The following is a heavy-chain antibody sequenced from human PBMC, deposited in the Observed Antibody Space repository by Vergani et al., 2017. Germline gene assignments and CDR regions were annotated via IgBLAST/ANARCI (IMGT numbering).Heavy chain of an antibody. V-gene: IGHV3-48*03. Sequence: EVQLVESGGGLVQPGGSLRLSCAASGFTFSSYEMNWVRQAPGKGLEWVSYISSIGSTIYYADSVKGRFTIYRDNATNSLYLQMNSLRAEDTAVYYCAGEGYYDSSGPGGRRYYFDYWGQGTLVTVSS. CDR3: AGEGYYDSSGPGGRRYYFDY. D-gene: IGHD3-22*01. CDR1: GFTFSSYE. J-gene: IGHJ4*02. CDR2: ISSIGSTI.